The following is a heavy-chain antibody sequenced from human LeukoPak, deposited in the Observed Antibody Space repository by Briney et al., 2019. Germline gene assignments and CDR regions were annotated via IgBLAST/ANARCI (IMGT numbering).Heavy chain of an antibody. CDR1: GGSISSYY. Sequence: SETLSLTCTVSGGSISSYYWSRIRQPAGKGLEWIGRIYTSGSTNYDPSLKSRVTMSVDTSKNQFSLKLSSVTAADTAVYYCARDPLSVTTTPYYYYGMDVWGQGTTVTVSS. J-gene: IGHJ6*02. CDR2: IYTSGST. V-gene: IGHV4-4*07. CDR3: ARDPLSVTTTPYYYYGMDV. D-gene: IGHD4-17*01.